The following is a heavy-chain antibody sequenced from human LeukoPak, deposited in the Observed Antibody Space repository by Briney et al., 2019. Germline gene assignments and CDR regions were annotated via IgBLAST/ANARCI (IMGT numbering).Heavy chain of an antibody. CDR3: ARRSPISLGGDAYDI. Sequence: SETLSLTCTVSGGSINGFYWSWIRQPAGKGLEWIGRIFTSGSTAYNPSLQSRLTMSIDMSKNQFSLRLTSVTVADTAVYYCARRSPISLGGDAYDIWGQGTLVTVSS. V-gene: IGHV4-4*07. CDR1: GGSINGFY. CDR2: IFTSGST. J-gene: IGHJ3*02. D-gene: IGHD1-26*01.